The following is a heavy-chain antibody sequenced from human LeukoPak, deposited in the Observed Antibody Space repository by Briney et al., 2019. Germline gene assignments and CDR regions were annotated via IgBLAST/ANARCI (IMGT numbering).Heavy chain of an antibody. V-gene: IGHV1-69*06. D-gene: IGHD3-3*01. Sequence: SVKVSCKASGGTFSSHAISWVRQAPGQGLEWMGGIIPMFETTTYAQKFQGRVTITADKSTSTAYMELNRLRSEDTAVYYCARSEEGFLEYICYDLWGQGTLVTVSS. J-gene: IGHJ4*02. CDR3: ARSEEGFLEYICYDL. CDR2: IIPMFETT. CDR1: GGTFSSHA.